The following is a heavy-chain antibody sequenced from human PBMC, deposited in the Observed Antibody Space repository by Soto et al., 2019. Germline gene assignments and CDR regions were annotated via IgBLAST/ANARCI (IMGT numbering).Heavy chain of an antibody. J-gene: IGHJ3*02. Sequence: SETLSLTCTVSGGSISSYYWSWIRQPPGKGLEWIGYIYYSGSTNYNPSLKSRVTISVDTSKNQFSLKLSSVTAADTAVYYCARDRDGSYPAAFDIWGQGTMVTVSS. CDR1: GGSISSYY. CDR3: ARDRDGSYPAAFDI. CDR2: IYYSGST. V-gene: IGHV4-59*01. D-gene: IGHD1-26*01.